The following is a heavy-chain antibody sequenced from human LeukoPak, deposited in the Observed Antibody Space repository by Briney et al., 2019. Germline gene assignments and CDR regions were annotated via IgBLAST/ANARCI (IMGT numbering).Heavy chain of an antibody. D-gene: IGHD6-13*01. CDR3: AKGSLGSWYYFDY. V-gene: IGHV3-23*01. CDR2: FSRSATDT. J-gene: IGHJ4*02. CDR1: GFTFGSYA. Sequence: GGSLRLSCAASGFTFGSYAMSWVRQAPGKGPEWVSPFSRSATDTYYADSVKGRFTIFRDNSKNTLYLQMNSLRAEDTAVYYCAKGSLGSWYYFDYWGQGTLVTVSS.